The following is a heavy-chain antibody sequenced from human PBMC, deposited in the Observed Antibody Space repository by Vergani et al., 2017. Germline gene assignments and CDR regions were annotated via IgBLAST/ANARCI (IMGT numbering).Heavy chain of an antibody. CDR2: IYYSGST. J-gene: IGHJ6*03. CDR1: GGSISSYY. Sequence: QVQLQESGPGLVKPSETLSLTCTVSGGSISSYYWSWIRQPPGKGLEWIGYIYYSGSTNYNPSLKSRVTISVDTSKNQFSLKLSTVTAADTAVYYCARDRREYSGYDHYYYMDVWGKGTTVTVSS. V-gene: IGHV4-59*01. D-gene: IGHD5-12*01. CDR3: ARDRREYSGYDHYYYMDV.